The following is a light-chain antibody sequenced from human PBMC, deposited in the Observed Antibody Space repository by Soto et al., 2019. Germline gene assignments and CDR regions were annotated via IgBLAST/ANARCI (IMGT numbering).Light chain of an antibody. J-gene: IGLJ2*01. CDR2: DVT. V-gene: IGLV2-14*03. CDR1: SSDIGTYNS. CDR3: TSYTTSSTLV. Sequence: QSALTQPASVSGSPGQSITISCTGTSSDIGTYNSVSWYQQHAGKVPKLMIYDVTNRPSGVSDRFSGSKSANTASLTISGLQAEDEADYYRTSYTTSSTLVFGGGTKLTVL.